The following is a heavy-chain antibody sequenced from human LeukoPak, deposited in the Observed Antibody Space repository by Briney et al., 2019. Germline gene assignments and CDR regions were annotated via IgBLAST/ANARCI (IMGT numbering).Heavy chain of an antibody. J-gene: IGHJ4*02. CDR1: GFTFSSFG. V-gene: IGHV3-33*03. CDR3: ARISY. D-gene: IGHD2-15*01. CDR2: IWFDGKNE. Sequence: AGGSLRLSCAASGFTFSSFGMHWVRQAPGKGLEWVADIWFDGKNEHFADSVKGRFTISRDNAKNSLYLQMNSLRAEDTAVYYCARISYWGQGTLVTVSS.